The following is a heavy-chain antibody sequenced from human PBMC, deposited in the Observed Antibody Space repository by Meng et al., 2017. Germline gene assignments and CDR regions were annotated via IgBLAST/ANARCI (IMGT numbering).Heavy chain of an antibody. CDR2: IYYSGST. D-gene: IGHD4-23*01. V-gene: IGHV4-31*03. CDR1: GGSISSGGYH. CDR3: ARDRGGGNDYFDY. J-gene: IGHJ4*02. Sequence: QVKLQASGPALVKPSQTLSPACTLSGGSISSGGYHWSWIRHHPGKGLECIGYIYYSGSTYYNPSLKSRVTISVDTSKNQFSLKLSSVTAADTAVYYCARDRGGGNDYFDYWGQGTLVTVSS.